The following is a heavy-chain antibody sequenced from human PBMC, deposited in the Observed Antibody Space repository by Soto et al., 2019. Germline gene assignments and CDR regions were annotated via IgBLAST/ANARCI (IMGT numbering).Heavy chain of an antibody. CDR2: IIPIFDAR. D-gene: IGHD3-22*01. V-gene: IGHV1-69*06. CDR3: ARSSTTYYYQSSPYWHQKELDI. J-gene: IGHJ4*02. CDR1: IETLYSQA. Sequence: SVKVSCQESIETLYSQAVIWVRKEHRQWLEWVGGIIPIFDARTYAQKFQGRVTISADKSTKTGYMELSSLTSGDTAVYYCARSSTTYYYQSSPYWHQKELDIWGRRNLVTVSP.